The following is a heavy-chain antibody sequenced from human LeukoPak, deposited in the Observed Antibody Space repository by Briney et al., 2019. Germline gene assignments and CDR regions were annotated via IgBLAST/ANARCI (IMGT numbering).Heavy chain of an antibody. Sequence: GGSLRLSCAASGFIFSSYGMHWVRQAPGKGLAWVAFTRFDGSSKYYADSVKGRFTISRDNSKNTLYLQMNSLRPEDTAVYYCAKDRGTSWYNAMDVWGQGTTVTVSS. CDR3: AKDRGTSWYNAMDV. V-gene: IGHV3-30*02. CDR2: TRFDGSSK. J-gene: IGHJ6*02. CDR1: GFIFSSYG. D-gene: IGHD3-10*01.